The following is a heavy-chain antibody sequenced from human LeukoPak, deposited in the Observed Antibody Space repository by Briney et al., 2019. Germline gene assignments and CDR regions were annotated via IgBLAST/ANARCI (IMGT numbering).Heavy chain of an antibody. D-gene: IGHD2-2*01. CDR3: AATGTAVPRIYYYMGV. CDR1: GFTVSSNY. J-gene: IGHJ6*03. Sequence: PGGSLRLSCAASGFTVSSNYMSWVRQAPGKGLEGVSVIYSGGSTYYADSVKGRFTISRDNSKNTLYLQMNSLRAEDTAVYYCAATGTAVPRIYYYMGVWGKGTTVTVSS. CDR2: IYSGGST. V-gene: IGHV3-53*01.